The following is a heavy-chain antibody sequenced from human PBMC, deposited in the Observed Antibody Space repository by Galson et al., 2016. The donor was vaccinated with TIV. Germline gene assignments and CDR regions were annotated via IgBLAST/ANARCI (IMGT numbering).Heavy chain of an antibody. Sequence: QSGAEVKEPGESLNISCKGSGYIFTNYWIGWVRQMPGKGLEWMGIIYPGDSDTRYSPSFQGQVTISADRSINTAYLLLNSLKASDTAMYYCARRVAVDYGDDAAFDIWGQGTIVTVSS. CDR2: IYPGDSDT. J-gene: IGHJ3*02. D-gene: IGHD4-17*01. V-gene: IGHV5-51*01. CDR3: ARRVAVDYGDDAAFDI. CDR1: GYIFTNYW.